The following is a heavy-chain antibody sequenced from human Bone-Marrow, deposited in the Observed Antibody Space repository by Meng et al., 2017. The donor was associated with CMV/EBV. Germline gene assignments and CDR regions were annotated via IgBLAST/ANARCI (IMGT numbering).Heavy chain of an antibody. CDR2: IYTSGST. D-gene: IGHD6-6*01. CDR3: ARDGIAYSSSSGFDY. V-gene: IGHV4-4*07. Sequence: SETLSLTCTVSGGSISSYYWSWIRQPAGKGLEWIGRIYTSGSTNYNPSLKSRVTMSVDTSKNQFSLKLSSVTAADTAVYYCARDGIAYSSSSGFDYWGQGTLVTVSS. CDR1: GGSISSYY. J-gene: IGHJ4*02.